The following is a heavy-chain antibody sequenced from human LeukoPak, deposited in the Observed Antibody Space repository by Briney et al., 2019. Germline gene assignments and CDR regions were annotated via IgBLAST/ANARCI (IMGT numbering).Heavy chain of an antibody. CDR3: AGGYKYAYYNYYYMDV. CDR1: GDSITGYY. Sequence: SETLSLTCSVSGDSITGYYWGWIRQPPGKGLEWIGNIYYTGNTYYNSSLKSRVTISLDTSKNQFSLKLSSVTAADTAVYYCAGGYKYAYYNYYYMDVWGKGTTVTVSS. D-gene: IGHD5-24*01. J-gene: IGHJ6*03. V-gene: IGHV4-39*07. CDR2: IYYTGNT.